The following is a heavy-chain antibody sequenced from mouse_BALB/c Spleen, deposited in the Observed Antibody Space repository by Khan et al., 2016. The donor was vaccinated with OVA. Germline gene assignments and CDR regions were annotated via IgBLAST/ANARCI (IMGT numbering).Heavy chain of an antibody. V-gene: IGHV5-9-1*01. D-gene: IGHD1-1*01. J-gene: IGHJ2*01. CDR2: ISTGGRKI. Sequence: EVELVESGGGLVKPGGSLKLSCAASGLTFSSSAMSWVRQTPAKRLEWVATISTGGRKIYYADSVKGRFTITRDNAKNTLSLQMSSLRSEDTAMYYCARSITPVVAFYYWGQGTTLTVSS. CDR3: ARSITPVVAFYY. CDR1: GLTFSSSA.